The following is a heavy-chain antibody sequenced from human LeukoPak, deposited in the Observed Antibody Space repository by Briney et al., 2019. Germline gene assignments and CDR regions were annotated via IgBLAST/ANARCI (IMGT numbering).Heavy chain of an antibody. Sequence: ASVKVSFKASGYTFTGYYMHWVRQAPGQGIEWMGWINPNSGGTNYAQKFQGRVTMTRDTSISTAYMELSRLRSDDTAVYYCARSMVRGVISYDMDVWGQGTTVTVSS. CDR2: INPNSGGT. CDR3: ARSMVRGVISYDMDV. J-gene: IGHJ6*02. D-gene: IGHD3-10*01. V-gene: IGHV1-2*02. CDR1: GYTFTGYY.